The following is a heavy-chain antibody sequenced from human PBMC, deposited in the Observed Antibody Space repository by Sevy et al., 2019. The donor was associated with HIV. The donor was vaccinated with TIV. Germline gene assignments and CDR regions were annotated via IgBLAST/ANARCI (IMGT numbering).Heavy chain of an antibody. J-gene: IGHJ3*02. Sequence: ASVKVSCKASGYTFTSYAMHWVRQAPGQRLEWMGWINAGNGNTKYSQKFQGRVTITRDTSGSTAYMELGSLRSEDTAGYYGASATSYYDGSGYYGDAFDIWGQGTMVTVSS. CDR1: GYTFTSYA. D-gene: IGHD3-22*01. V-gene: IGHV1-3*01. CDR3: ASATSYYDGSGYYGDAFDI. CDR2: INAGNGNT.